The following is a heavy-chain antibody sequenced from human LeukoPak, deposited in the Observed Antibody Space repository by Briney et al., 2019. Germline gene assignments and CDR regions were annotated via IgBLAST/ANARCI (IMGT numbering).Heavy chain of an antibody. CDR1: GYTFTSYA. CDR2: INPNSGGT. V-gene: IGHV1-2*02. Sequence: ASVTVSCQASGYTFTSYAMNWVRPAPGQGLEWMGWINPNSGGTNYAQKFQGRVAMTRDTSISTAYMELSRLRSDDTAVYYCARDTSYYFDYWGHGTLVTVSS. CDR3: ARDTSYYFDY. J-gene: IGHJ4*01.